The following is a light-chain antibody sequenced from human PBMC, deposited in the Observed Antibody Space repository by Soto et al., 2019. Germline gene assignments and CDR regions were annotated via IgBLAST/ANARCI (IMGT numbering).Light chain of an antibody. J-gene: IGKJ3*01. CDR2: DAS. CDR1: QSVHNY. Sequence: EIVLTQSPATLSLSPGQRATLSCRASQSVHNYLAWYQQKPGQAPRLLIYDASNRATGIPARFSGSGSGTDFTLTISSLEAEDFAVYYCQQRSYGLTFGPGTKVDFK. CDR3: QQRSYGLT. V-gene: IGKV3-11*01.